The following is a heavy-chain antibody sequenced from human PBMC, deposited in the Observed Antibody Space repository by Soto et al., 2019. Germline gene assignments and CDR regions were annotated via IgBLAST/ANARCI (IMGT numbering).Heavy chain of an antibody. V-gene: IGHV3-23*01. Sequence: GEPRVRSGATSRFSSSSNNINWVRQAPGKGLEWVSALSSSRGTTYYADTVKSQFTNSRDNSNNTLYLQMSSLRAEDTAVYYCATRYSSGLYRVGYYGMDVWGQGTTVTVSS. CDR2: LSSSRGTT. J-gene: IGHJ6*02. D-gene: IGHD6-19*01. CDR3: ATRYSSGLYRVGYYGMDV. CDR1: RFSSSSNN.